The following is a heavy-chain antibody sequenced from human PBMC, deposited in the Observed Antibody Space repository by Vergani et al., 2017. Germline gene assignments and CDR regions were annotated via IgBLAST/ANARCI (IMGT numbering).Heavy chain of an antibody. Sequence: QVQLVQSGAEVKKPGSSVKVSCKASGGTFSSYAISWVRQAPGQGLEWMGGIIPIFGTANYAQKFQGRVTMTEDTSTDTAYMELSSLRSEDTAVYYCATASLTMVRGVILYYYGMDVWGQGTTVTVSS. CDR2: IIPIFGTA. V-gene: IGHV1-69*06. CDR1: GGTFSSYA. J-gene: IGHJ6*02. D-gene: IGHD3-10*01. CDR3: ATASLTMVRGVILYYYGMDV.